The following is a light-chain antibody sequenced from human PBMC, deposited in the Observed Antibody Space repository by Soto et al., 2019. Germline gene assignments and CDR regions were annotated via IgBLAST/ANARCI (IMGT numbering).Light chain of an antibody. Sequence: PGERATLSCRASQTVASSFLAWYQHKPGQAPRLLIYDSSTRASGIPDRFSGSGSGTDFTLTISTLEPEDFAVYYCQQYSSSPYNFGQGTKLEIK. CDR1: QTVASSF. CDR2: DSS. J-gene: IGKJ2*01. CDR3: QQYSSSPYN. V-gene: IGKV3-20*01.